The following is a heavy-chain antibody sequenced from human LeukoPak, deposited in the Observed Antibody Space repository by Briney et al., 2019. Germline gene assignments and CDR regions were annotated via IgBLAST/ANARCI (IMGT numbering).Heavy chain of an antibody. J-gene: IGHJ3*02. CDR1: GYTFTGYY. V-gene: IGHV1-69*02. CDR3: ASSRGFGEKSDAFDI. CDR2: IIPILGIA. Sequence: SVKVSCKASGYTFTGYYMHWVRQAPGQGLEWMGRIIPILGIANYAQKFQGRVTITADKSTSTAYMELSSLRSEDTAVYYCASSRGFGEKSDAFDIWGQGTMVTVSS. D-gene: IGHD3-10*01.